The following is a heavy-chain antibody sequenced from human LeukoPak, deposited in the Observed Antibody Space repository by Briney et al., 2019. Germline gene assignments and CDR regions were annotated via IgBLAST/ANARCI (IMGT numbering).Heavy chain of an antibody. J-gene: IGHJ6*03. Sequence: GASVKVSCKASGYTFTGYYMHWVRQAPGQGLEWMGWINPNSGGTNYAQKFQGRVTMTRDTSIGTAYMELKRLRSDDSAVYYCARQYDYGSGTYPMGVWGKGTTVTVSS. V-gene: IGHV1-2*02. CDR3: ARQYDYGSGTYPMGV. CDR2: INPNSGGT. D-gene: IGHD3-10*01. CDR1: GYTFTGYY.